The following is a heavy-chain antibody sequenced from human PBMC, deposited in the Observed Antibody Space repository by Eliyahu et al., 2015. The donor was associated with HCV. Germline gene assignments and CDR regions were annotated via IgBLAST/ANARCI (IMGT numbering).Heavy chain of an antibody. J-gene: IGHJ4*02. CDR2: MNPTSGNT. V-gene: IGHV1-8*01. Sequence: QVQLVQSGAEVKKPGAXXKVSCKASGYXFTSYDXNWVRQATGQGLEWMGWMNPTSGNTGYAQKFQGRVTMTRNTSISTAYMELSSLRSEDTAVYYCARAGTEFDYWGQGTLVTVSS. CDR1: GYXFTSYD. CDR3: ARAGTEFDY. D-gene: IGHD6-19*01.